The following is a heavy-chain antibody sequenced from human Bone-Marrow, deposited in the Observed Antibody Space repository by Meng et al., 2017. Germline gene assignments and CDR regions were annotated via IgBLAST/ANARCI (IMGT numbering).Heavy chain of an antibody. CDR3: ARRVDDYDSSGYYGDFDY. D-gene: IGHD3-22*01. V-gene: IGHV3-11*01. CDR2: ISSSGSTI. Sequence: GGSLRLSCAASGFTFSDYYMSGIRQAPGKGLEWVSYISSSGSTIYYADSVKGRFTISRDNAKNSLYLQMNRLRGEDTAVYYCARRVDDYDSSGYYGDFDYWGQGTLVTVSS. J-gene: IGHJ4*02. CDR1: GFTFSDYY.